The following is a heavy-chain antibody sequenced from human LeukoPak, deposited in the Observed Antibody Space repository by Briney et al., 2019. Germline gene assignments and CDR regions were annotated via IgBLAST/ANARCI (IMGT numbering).Heavy chain of an antibody. D-gene: IGHD3-3*01. J-gene: IGHJ4*02. CDR2: ISSSSDYI. Sequence: GGSLRLSCAASGFTFSSYTMDWVRQAPGKGLEWVSSISSSSDYIFYADSVKGRFTISRDNSKNTLYLQMNSLRVDDTAIYYCAKGSRFPDFWGQGTLVIVSS. V-gene: IGHV3-21*04. CDR3: AKGSRFPDF. CDR1: GFTFSSYT.